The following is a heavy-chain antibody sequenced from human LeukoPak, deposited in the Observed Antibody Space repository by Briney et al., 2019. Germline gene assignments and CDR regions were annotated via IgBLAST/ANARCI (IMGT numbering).Heavy chain of an antibody. V-gene: IGHV4-38-2*02. CDR1: GYSISSGYY. CDR2: IYHSGST. J-gene: IGHJ4*02. CDR3: ARGARYSSSSYGY. Sequence: SETLSLTCTVSGYSISSGYYWGWIRQPPGKGLEWIGSIYHSGSTYYNPYLKSRVTISVDTSKNKFSLKLSSVTAADTAVYYCARGARYSSSSYGYWGQGTLVTVSS. D-gene: IGHD6-6*01.